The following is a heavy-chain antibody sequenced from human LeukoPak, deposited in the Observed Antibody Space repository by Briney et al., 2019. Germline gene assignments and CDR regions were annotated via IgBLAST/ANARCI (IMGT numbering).Heavy chain of an antibody. V-gene: IGHV4-38-2*02. CDR1: GYSISSGYY. CDR3: ARDFPYDIWSGCDRWFDP. Sequence: PSETLSLTCAVSGYSISSGYYWVWIRQPPGKGLEWIGSIYHSGSTYYNPSLKSRVTISVDTSKNQFSLKLSSVTAADTAVYYCARDFPYDIWSGCDRWFDPWGQGTLVTVSS. J-gene: IGHJ5*02. D-gene: IGHD3-3*01. CDR2: IYHSGST.